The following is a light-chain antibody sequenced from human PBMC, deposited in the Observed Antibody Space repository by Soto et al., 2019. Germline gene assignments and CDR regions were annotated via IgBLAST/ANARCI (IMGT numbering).Light chain of an antibody. CDR1: TGAVTTGHY. V-gene: IGLV7-46*01. CDR3: LLSYRGVGV. CDR2: DTN. Sequence: QAVVTQEPSLTVSPGGTVTLTCGSNTGAVTTGHYPYWFQQKPGQAPRTLIYDTNNKHSWTPARFSGSLLGGKAALTFSGAQPEDEADYYCLLSYRGVGVFGGGTKITVL. J-gene: IGLJ2*01.